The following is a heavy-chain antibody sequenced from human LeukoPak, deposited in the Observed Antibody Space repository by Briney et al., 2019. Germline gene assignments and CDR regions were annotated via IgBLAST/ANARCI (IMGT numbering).Heavy chain of an antibody. CDR2: IYTSGST. J-gene: IGHJ3*02. V-gene: IGHV4-61*02. Sequence: PSQTLSPTCPVAAASISSGSYYWSWIRHPAGKGLEWIGRIYTSGSTNYNPCRKSLVTISVDTSKNQFSLKLSSVTAADTAVYYCARDQDIYDSSGTAPAFDIWGQGTMVTVSS. CDR1: AASISSGSYY. CDR3: ARDQDIYDSSGTAPAFDI. D-gene: IGHD3-22*01.